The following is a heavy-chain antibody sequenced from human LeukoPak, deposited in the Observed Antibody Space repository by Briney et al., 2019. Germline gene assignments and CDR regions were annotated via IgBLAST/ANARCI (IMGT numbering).Heavy chain of an antibody. CDR3: ARAHSIASYYYGVDV. CDR2: IYYSGST. J-gene: IGHJ6*02. D-gene: IGHD2/OR15-2a*01. CDR1: GGSISSSSYY. Sequence: SETLSLTCTVSGGSISSSSYYWGWIRRPPGKGLEWIGSIYYSGSTYYNPSLKSRVTISVDTSKNQFSLKLSSVTAADTAVYYCARAHSIASYYYGVDVWGQGTTVTVSS. V-gene: IGHV4-39*07.